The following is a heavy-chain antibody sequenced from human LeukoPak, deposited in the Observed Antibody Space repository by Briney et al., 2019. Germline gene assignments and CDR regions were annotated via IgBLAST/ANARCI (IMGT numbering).Heavy chain of an antibody. CDR2: ISSNGGST. Sequence: AGGSLRLSCAASGFTFSSYAMHWVRQAPGKGLEYVSAISSNGGSTYYANSVKGRFTISRDNSKNTLYLQMGSLRAEDMAVYYCARDREGYCSSTSCYGYYYYYYMDVWGKGTTVTISS. V-gene: IGHV3-64*01. CDR3: ARDREGYCSSTSCYGYYYYYYMDV. D-gene: IGHD2-2*01. J-gene: IGHJ6*03. CDR1: GFTFSSYA.